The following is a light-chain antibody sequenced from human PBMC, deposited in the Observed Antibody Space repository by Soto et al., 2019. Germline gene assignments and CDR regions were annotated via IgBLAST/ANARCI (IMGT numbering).Light chain of an antibody. CDR3: QQYNRYST. V-gene: IGKV1-5*01. J-gene: IGKJ2*01. CDR1: QSISSR. CDR2: DAS. Sequence: GDRVTITCRASQSISSRLVWYQQKPGKAPKLLIYDASRLESGVPSRFSGSGSGTEFTLSISSLQPEDFATYYCQQYNRYSTFGQGTKVEIK.